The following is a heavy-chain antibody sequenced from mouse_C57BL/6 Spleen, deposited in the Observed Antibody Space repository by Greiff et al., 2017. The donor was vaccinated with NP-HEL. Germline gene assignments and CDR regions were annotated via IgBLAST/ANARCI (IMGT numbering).Heavy chain of an antibody. Sequence: HVQLQQSGPELVKPGASVKISCKASGYAFSSSWMNWVKQRPGKGLEWIGRIYPGDGDTNYNGKFKGKATLTADKSSSTAYMQLSSLTSEDSAVYFCARRGGTTVVAPMDYWGQGTSVTVSS. CDR2: IYPGDGDT. D-gene: IGHD1-1*01. CDR1: GYAFSSSW. V-gene: IGHV1-82*01. CDR3: ARRGGTTVVAPMDY. J-gene: IGHJ4*01.